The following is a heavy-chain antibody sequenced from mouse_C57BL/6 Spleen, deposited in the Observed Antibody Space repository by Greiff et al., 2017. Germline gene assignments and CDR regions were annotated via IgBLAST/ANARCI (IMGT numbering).Heavy chain of an antibody. V-gene: IGHV1-55*01. CDR1: GYTFTSYW. Sequence: QVQLQQPGAELVKPGASVKMSCKASGYTFTSYWITWVKQRPGQGLEWIGDIYPGSGSTNYNEKFKSKATLTVDTSSSTAYMQLSSLTSEDTAVYYCARSGTAQAMDYWGQGTSVTVSS. D-gene: IGHD3-3*01. J-gene: IGHJ4*01. CDR2: IYPGSGST. CDR3: ARSGTAQAMDY.